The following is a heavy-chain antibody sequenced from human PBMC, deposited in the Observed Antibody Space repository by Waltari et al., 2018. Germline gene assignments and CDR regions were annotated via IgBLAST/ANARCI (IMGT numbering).Heavy chain of an antibody. CDR1: GGSISSCSYY. D-gene: IGHD2-21*02. J-gene: IGHJ3*02. V-gene: IGHV4-39*01. CDR3: ARCGTVATAMAFDI. Sequence: QLQLQESGPGLVKPSETLSLTCTVSGGSISSCSYYWGWIRQPPGKGLEWIGCIYYSGSTYYNPSLKSRVTISVDTSKNQFSLKLSSVTAADTAVYYCARCGTVATAMAFDIWGQGTMVTVSS. CDR2: IYYSGST.